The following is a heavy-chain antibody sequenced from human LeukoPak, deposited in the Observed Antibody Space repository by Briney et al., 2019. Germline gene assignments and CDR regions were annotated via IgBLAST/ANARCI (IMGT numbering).Heavy chain of an antibody. CDR3: ARAFRGHQDNHYYYMDV. D-gene: IGHD1-1*01. V-gene: IGHV4-59*13. CDR2: IYYSGST. Sequence: SETLSLTCSVSGGSISSYFWNWIRQPPGKGLEWIGYIYYSGSTNYNPSLKSRVTISVDTSKDQFSLKLSSVTAADTAVYYCARAFRGHQDNHYYYMDVWGKGTTVTVSS. J-gene: IGHJ6*03. CDR1: GGSISSYF.